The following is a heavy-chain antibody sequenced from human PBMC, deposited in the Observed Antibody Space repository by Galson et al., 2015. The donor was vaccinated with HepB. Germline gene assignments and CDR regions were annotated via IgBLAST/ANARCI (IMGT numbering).Heavy chain of an antibody. CDR2: IIPIFGTA. J-gene: IGHJ6*02. CDR1: GGTFSSYA. D-gene: IGHD6-13*01. V-gene: IGHV1-69*06. CDR3: ASPSPGYSSSWERYYYYGMDV. Sequence: SVKVSCKASGGTFSSYAISWVRQAPGQGLEWMGGIIPIFGTANYAQKFQGRVTITADKSTSTAYMELSSLRSEDTAVYYCASPSPGYSSSWERYYYYGMDVWGQGTTVTVSS.